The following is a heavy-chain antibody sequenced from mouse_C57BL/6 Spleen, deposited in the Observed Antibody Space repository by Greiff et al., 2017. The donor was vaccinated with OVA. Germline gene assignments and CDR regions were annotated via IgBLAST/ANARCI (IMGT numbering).Heavy chain of an antibody. J-gene: IGHJ2*01. V-gene: IGHV1-69*01. Sequence: QVQLQQPGAELVMPGASVKLSCKASGYTFTSYWMHWVKQRPGQGLEWIGEIDPSDSYTNYNQKFKGKSTLTVDKSSSTAYMQPSSLTSEDSAVYYCARGDYSNFDYWGQGTTLTVSS. D-gene: IGHD2-5*01. CDR2: IDPSDSYT. CDR3: ARGDYSNFDY. CDR1: GYTFTSYW.